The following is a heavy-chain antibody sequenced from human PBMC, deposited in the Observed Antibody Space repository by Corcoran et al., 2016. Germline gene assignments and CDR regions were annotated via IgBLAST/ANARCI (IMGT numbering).Heavy chain of an antibody. Sequence: QLQLQESGPGLVKPSETLSLTCTVSGGSISSRSYYWGWIRQPPGKGLGWIGSIYYSGSTYYNPSRKSRVTISVVTSKNQFSLTRRSGPAADTAVYYCARGGSYYYYGMDVWGQGTTVTVSS. V-gene: IGHV4-39*07. CDR1: GGSISSRSYY. D-gene: IGHD1-26*01. J-gene: IGHJ6*02. CDR3: ARGGSYYYYGMDV. CDR2: IYYSGST.